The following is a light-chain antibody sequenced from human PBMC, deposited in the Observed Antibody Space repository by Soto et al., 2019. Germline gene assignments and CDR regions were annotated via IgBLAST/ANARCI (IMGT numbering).Light chain of an antibody. J-gene: IGLJ3*02. CDR3: AAWDDNLNALV. Sequence: QSVLTQPPSASGTPGQRVTISCSGSNFNIGKNSVSWYQQLPGTAPKLLIYSNYQRPSGVPDRFSGSISGTTASLAISGLQSEDEAHYYCAAWDDNLNALVFGGGTKLTVL. V-gene: IGLV1-44*01. CDR1: NFNIGKNS. CDR2: SNY.